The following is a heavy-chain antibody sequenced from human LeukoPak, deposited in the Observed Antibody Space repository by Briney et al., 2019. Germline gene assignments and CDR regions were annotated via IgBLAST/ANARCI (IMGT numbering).Heavy chain of an antibody. CDR1: GGSISSGGYS. D-gene: IGHD1-26*01. CDR2: IYHSGST. J-gene: IGHJ4*02. V-gene: IGHV4-30-2*01. Sequence: PSQTLSHTCAVSGGSISSGGYSWSWIRQPPGKGLEWIGYIYHSGSTYYNPSLKSRVTISVDRSKNQFSLKLSSVTAADTAVYYCARVKFGGSYNYFDYWGQGTLVTVSS. CDR3: ARVKFGGSYNYFDY.